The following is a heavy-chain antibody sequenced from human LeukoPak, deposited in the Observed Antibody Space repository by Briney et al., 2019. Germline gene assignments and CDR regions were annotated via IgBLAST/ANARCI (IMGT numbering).Heavy chain of an antibody. CDR3: ARGRRDGYTGVYFDY. D-gene: IGHD5-24*01. J-gene: IGHJ4*02. Sequence: PSETLSLTCTVSGGSISSTNSYWGWIRQPPGKGLEWIATISYNGRTNYKPSLKSRVTISVDTSKNQFSLKLSSVTAADTAVYYCARGRRDGYTGVYFDYWGQGTLVTVSS. V-gene: IGHV4-39*07. CDR2: ISYNGRT. CDR1: GGSISSTNSY.